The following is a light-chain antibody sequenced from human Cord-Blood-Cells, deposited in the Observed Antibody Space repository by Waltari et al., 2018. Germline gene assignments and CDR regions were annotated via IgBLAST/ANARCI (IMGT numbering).Light chain of an antibody. CDR2: EGS. CDR1: SRDVGGYTL. J-gene: IGLJ2*01. Sequence: QSALTQPASVSGSPGQSITISCTGTSRDVGGYTLVSWYQQHPGKAPKLMIYEGSKRPSGVSNRFSGSKSGNTASLTISGLQAEDEADYYCCSYAGSSTVVFGGGTKLTVL. CDR3: CSYAGSSTVV. V-gene: IGLV2-23*01.